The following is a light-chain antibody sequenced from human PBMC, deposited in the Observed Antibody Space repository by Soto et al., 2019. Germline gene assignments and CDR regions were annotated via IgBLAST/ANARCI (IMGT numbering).Light chain of an antibody. CDR1: QSISSW. J-gene: IGKJ1*01. Sequence: DIQMTQSPSTLSASVGDRVTITCRASQSISSWLAWYQQKPGKAPKLLIYAASTLQTGVPSRFSGSGSGTDFILTISSLQPEDFATYYCQQSYSSPRTFGQGTKVEIK. CDR3: QQSYSSPRT. V-gene: IGKV1-39*01. CDR2: AAS.